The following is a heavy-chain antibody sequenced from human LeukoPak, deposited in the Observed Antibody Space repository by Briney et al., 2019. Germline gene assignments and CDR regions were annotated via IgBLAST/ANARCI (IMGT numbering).Heavy chain of an antibody. D-gene: IGHD6-13*01. CDR3: AKDRNQQHIDY. Sequence: QPGRSLRLSCAASGFTFSSYGMHWVRQAPGKGLEWVAVISYDGSNKYYADSVKGRFTISRDNSKNTLYLQMNSLRAEDTAVYYCAKDRNQQHIDYWGQGTLVTVTS. CDR1: GFTFSSYG. CDR2: ISYDGSNK. V-gene: IGHV3-30*18. J-gene: IGHJ4*02.